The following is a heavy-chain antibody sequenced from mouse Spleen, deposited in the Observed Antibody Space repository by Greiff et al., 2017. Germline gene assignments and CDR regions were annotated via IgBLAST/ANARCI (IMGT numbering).Heavy chain of an antibody. V-gene: IGHV5-6*02. J-gene: IGHJ4*01. CDR1: GFTFSSYG. Sequence: DVKLVESGGDLVKPGGSLKLSCAASGFTFSSYGMSWVRQTPDKRLEWVATISSGGSYTYYPDSVKGRFTISRDNAKNTLYLQMSSLKSEDTAMYYCARGSYAMDYWGQGTSVTVSS. CDR2: ISSGGSYT. CDR3: ARGSYAMDY.